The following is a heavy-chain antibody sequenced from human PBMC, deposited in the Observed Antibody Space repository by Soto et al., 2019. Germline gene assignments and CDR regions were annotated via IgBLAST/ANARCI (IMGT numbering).Heavy chain of an antibody. V-gene: IGHV4-30-4*01. CDR3: ARGAIGDLGAVTLIDY. J-gene: IGHJ4*02. Sequence: QVQLQESGPGLVKPSQTLSLTCTVSGGSISSGDYYWSWIRQPPGKGLEWIGYIYYSGSTYYNPSLKSRVTISVDTSKNQFSLKLSSVTAADTAVYYCARGAIGDLGAVTLIDYWGQGTLVTVSS. CDR1: GGSISSGDYY. D-gene: IGHD3-10*01. CDR2: IYYSGST.